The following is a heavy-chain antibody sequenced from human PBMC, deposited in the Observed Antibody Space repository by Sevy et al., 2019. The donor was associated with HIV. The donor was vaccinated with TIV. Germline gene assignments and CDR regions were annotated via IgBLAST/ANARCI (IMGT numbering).Heavy chain of an antibody. J-gene: IGHJ6*02. Sequence: SETLSLTCAVYGGSFSGYYWSWIRQPPGKGLEWIGEINHSGSTNYNPSLKSRVTISVDTSKNQFSLKLSSVTAADTAAYYCARCRPVFSYYCYGMDVWGQGTTVTVSS. CDR3: ARCRPVFSYYCYGMDV. V-gene: IGHV4-34*01. CDR2: INHSGST. CDR1: GGSFSGYY. D-gene: IGHD3-9*01.